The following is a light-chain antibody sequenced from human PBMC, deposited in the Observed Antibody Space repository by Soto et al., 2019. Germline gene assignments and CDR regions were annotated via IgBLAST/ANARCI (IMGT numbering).Light chain of an antibody. CDR2: EVS. V-gene: IGLV2-14*01. J-gene: IGLJ1*01. CDR3: SSYTNGNTPCV. Sequence: QSALTQPASVSGFPGQSITISCTGTSSDIGGYNYVSWYQQVPGKAPKLMIYEVSYRPSGVSNRFSGSKSGNTASLTISGLQAADEADYYCSSYTNGNTPCVFGAGTKLTVL. CDR1: SSDIGGYNY.